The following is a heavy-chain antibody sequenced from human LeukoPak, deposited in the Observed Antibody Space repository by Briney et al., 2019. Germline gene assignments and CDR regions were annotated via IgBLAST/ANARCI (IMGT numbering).Heavy chain of an antibody. V-gene: IGHV5-51*01. Sequence: GESLKISCKGSGYSFTSYWIGGVRQMPGKGLEGMGIIYPGDSDTRYSPSFQGQVTISADKSISTAYLQWSSLKASDTAIYYCAXLPEGSGWXYYMDVWGKGTTVTVSS. CDR1: GYSFTSYW. D-gene: IGHD6-19*01. J-gene: IGHJ6*03. CDR3: AXLPEGSGWXYYMDV. CDR2: IYPGDSDT.